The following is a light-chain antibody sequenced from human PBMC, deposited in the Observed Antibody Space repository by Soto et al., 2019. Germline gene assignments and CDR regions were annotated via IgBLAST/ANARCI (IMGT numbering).Light chain of an antibody. CDR2: DAS. Sequence: DIQMTQSPSSLSASVGDRVSITGQARQDISNYLNCYHQKPERAPKLLIHDASSLETGVPSRLSGSGSATDFTFTISSLEPEDIATYYCQQYGNLPTFGQGTRLEI. CDR1: QDISNY. J-gene: IGKJ5*01. V-gene: IGKV1-33*01. CDR3: QQYGNLPT.